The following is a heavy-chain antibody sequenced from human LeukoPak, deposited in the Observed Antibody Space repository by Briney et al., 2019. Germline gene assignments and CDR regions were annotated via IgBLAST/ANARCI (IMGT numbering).Heavy chain of an antibody. CDR2: INHSGST. CDR3: ARGRSREGGYSSSWYLL. CDR1: GGSFSGYY. D-gene: IGHD6-13*01. J-gene: IGHJ1*01. V-gene: IGHV4-34*01. Sequence: SETLSLTCAVYGGSFSGYYWSWIRQPPGKGLEWIGEINHSGSTNYNPSLESRVTISVDTSKNQFSLKLSSVTAADTAVYYCARGRSREGGYSSSWYLLWGQGTLVTVSS.